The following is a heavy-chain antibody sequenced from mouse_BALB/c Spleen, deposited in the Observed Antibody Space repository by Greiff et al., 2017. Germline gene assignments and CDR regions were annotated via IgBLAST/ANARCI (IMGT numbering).Heavy chain of an antibody. CDR2: INPSTGYT. CDR1: GYTFTSYW. D-gene: IGHD2-14*01. V-gene: IGHV1-7*01. Sequence: QVQLQQSGAELAKPGASVKMSCKASGYTFTSYWMHWVKQRPGQGLEWIGYINPSTGYTEYNQKFKDKATLTADKSSSTAYMQLSSLTSEDSAVYYCARSGYDVVAYWGQGTLVTVSA. CDR3: ARSGYDVVAY. J-gene: IGHJ3*01.